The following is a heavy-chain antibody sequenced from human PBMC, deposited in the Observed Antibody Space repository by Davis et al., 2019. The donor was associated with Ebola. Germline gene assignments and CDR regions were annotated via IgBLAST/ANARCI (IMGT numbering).Heavy chain of an antibody. D-gene: IGHD3-9*01. CDR1: GFTFSSYS. CDR2: ISSSSSYI. Sequence: GESLKISCAASGFTFSSYSMNWVRQAPGKGLEWVSSISSSSSYIYYADSVKGRFTISRDNAKNSLYLQMNSLRAEDTAVYYCARVRYFDWLLLDGMDVWGQGTTVTVSS. J-gene: IGHJ6*02. V-gene: IGHV3-21*01. CDR3: ARVRYFDWLLLDGMDV.